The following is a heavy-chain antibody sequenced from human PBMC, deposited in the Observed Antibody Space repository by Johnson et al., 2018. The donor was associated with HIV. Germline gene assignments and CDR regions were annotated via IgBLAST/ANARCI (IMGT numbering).Heavy chain of an antibody. D-gene: IGHD3-22*01. CDR3: ARATTYYYDTRQDAFDI. CDR1: GFTFSSYA. J-gene: IGHJ3*02. Sequence: QVQLVESGGGVVQPGRSLRLSCAASGFTFSSYAMHWVRQAPGKGLEWVAVISYDGSNKYYADSVKGRFTISRDNSKNTLYLQMNSLRAEDTAVYYCARATTYYYDTRQDAFDIWGQGTMVTVSS. V-gene: IGHV3-30*04. CDR2: ISYDGSNK.